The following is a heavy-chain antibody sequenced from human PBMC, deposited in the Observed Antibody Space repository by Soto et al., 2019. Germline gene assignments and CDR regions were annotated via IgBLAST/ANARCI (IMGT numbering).Heavy chain of an antibody. J-gene: IGHJ6*02. CDR3: AKEAPEQQLVTLGYYYYYGMDV. CDR1: GFTFSSYA. D-gene: IGHD6-13*01. Sequence: GGSLRLSCAASGFTFSSYAMSWVRQAPGKGLEWVSAISGSGGSTYYADSVKGRFTISRDNSKNTLYLQMNSLRAEDTAVYYCAKEAPEQQLVTLGYYYYYGMDVWGQGTTVTVSS. V-gene: IGHV3-23*01. CDR2: ISGSGGST.